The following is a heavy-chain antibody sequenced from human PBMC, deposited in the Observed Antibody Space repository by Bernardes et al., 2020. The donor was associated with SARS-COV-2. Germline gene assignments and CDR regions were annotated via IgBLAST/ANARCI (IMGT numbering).Heavy chain of an antibody. V-gene: IGHV1-2*04. CDR1: GYTFTGYY. J-gene: IGHJ6*02. CDR2: INPNSGGT. D-gene: IGHD5-18*01. Sequence: ASVKVSCKASGYTFTGYYMHWVRQAPGQGLEWMGWINPNSGGTNYAQKFQGWVTMTRDTSISTAYMELSRLRSDDTAVYYCAAAMVTQPRVYPWTPSYYYYGMDVWGQGTTVTVSS. CDR3: AAAMVTQPRVYPWTPSYYYYGMDV.